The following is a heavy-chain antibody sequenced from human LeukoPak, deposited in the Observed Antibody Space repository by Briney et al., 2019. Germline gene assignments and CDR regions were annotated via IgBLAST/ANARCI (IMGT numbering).Heavy chain of an antibody. J-gene: IGHJ4*02. V-gene: IGHV3-9*01. CDR2: ISWNSGSI. D-gene: IGHD6-13*01. Sequence: QPGGSLRLSCAASGFTFSNYGMSWVRQAPGKGLEWVSGISWNSGSIGYADSVKGRFTISRDNAKNSLYLQMNSLRAEDTALYYCAKVSRQLVLLPYFDYWGQGTLVTVSS. CDR3: AKVSRQLVLLPYFDY. CDR1: GFTFSNYG.